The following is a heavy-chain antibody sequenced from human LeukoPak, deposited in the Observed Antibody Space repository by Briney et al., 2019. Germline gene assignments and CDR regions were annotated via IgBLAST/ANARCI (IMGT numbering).Heavy chain of an antibody. D-gene: IGHD6-19*01. CDR3: ARQYSSGWHGGYYMDV. J-gene: IGHJ6*03. V-gene: IGHV3-48*01. Sequence: PGGSLRLSCAASGFSFSGFGMNWVRQAPGKGLEWISYIGSSGSAGGNIYYAVSVNGRFTISRDNSKNTLYLQMNSLRAEDTAVYYCARQYSSGWHGGYYMDVWGKGTTVTVSS. CDR1: GFSFSGFG. CDR2: IGSSGSAGGNI.